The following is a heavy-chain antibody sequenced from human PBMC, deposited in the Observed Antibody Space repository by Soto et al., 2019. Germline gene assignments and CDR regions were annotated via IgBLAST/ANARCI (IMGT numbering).Heavy chain of an antibody. D-gene: IGHD6-19*01. CDR3: AGSYSSGWYVGF. Sequence: SETLSLTCTVSGGSISDYYWSWIRQPPGKGPEWIGYIHDSGNTYHNPSLKSRVTISVDTSKNQFSLKLRSVTAADTAVYDCAGSYSSGWYVGFWGQGTQVTVSS. J-gene: IGHJ4*02. V-gene: IGHV4-30-4*01. CDR2: IHDSGNT. CDR1: GGSISDYY.